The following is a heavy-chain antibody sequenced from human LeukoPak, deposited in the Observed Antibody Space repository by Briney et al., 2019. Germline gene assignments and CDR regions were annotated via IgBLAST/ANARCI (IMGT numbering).Heavy chain of an antibody. CDR2: IWYDGSNK. Sequence: GGSLRLSCAASGFTFSSYGVHWVRQAPGKGLEWVAVIWYDGSNKYYADSVKGRFTISRDNSKNTLYLQMNSLRAEDTAVYYCTTEGSGWEFDYWGQGTLVTVSS. CDR1: GFTFSSYG. D-gene: IGHD6-19*01. V-gene: IGHV3-33*01. J-gene: IGHJ4*02. CDR3: TTEGSGWEFDY.